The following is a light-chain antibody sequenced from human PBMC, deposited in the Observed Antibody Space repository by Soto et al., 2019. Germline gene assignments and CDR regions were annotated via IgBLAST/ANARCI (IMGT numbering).Light chain of an antibody. Sequence: AIRMTQSPSSLSASTGDRVTITCRASQGISNYLVWYQQKPGKTPKVLIHAASTLQSGVSSRFSGSGSGTDFTLTISSRQSEDFATYYCQQYSSYPWTFGQGTKVEV. V-gene: IGKV1-8*01. J-gene: IGKJ1*01. CDR1: QGISNY. CDR2: AAS. CDR3: QQYSSYPWT.